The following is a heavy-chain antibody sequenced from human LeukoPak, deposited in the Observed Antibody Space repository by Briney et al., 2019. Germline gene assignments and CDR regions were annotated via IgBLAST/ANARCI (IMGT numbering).Heavy chain of an antibody. D-gene: IGHD4-17*01. CDR3: AKDLYGDYDFDC. CDR1: GFAFNNYA. CDR2: ITSSGST. Sequence: PGASLRLSCAAPGFAFNNYAMNWVRQAPGKGLEWVSVITSSGSTYYADSVKGRFTISRDNSKNTLYLQMNSLRAEDTAIYYCAKDLYGDYDFDCWGRGTLVTVSS. V-gene: IGHV3-23*01. J-gene: IGHJ4*02.